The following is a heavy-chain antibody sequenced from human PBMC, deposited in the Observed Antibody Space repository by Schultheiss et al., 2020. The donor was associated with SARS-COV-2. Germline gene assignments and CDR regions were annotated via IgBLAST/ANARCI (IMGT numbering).Heavy chain of an antibody. CDR2: VVTSSTSK. J-gene: IGHJ4*02. D-gene: IGHD4/OR15-4a*01. CDR1: GFTFSSYA. V-gene: IGHV3-48*02. Sequence: GGSLRLSCAASGFTFSSYAMSWVRQAPGKGLEWLSYVVTSSTSKYYADSVKGRFTISRDNAKNSLYLQMNSLRDEDTALYYCARSGGTIAFFDYWGQGTLVTVAS. CDR3: ARSGGTIAFFDY.